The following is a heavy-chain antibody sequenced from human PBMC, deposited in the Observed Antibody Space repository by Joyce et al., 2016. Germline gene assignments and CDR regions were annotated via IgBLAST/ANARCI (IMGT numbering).Heavy chain of an antibody. CDR2: INTDGSST. D-gene: IGHD6-6*01. CDR1: GFSFSGYW. CDR3: VRGISARPGGPNWFDP. V-gene: IGHV3-74*01. J-gene: IGHJ5*02. Sequence: EVQLVESGGGLVQPGGSLRLSCAASGFSFSGYWIHWVRQAPGKGLVWVSRINTDGSSTRCAESVKGRFTISRDNAKNTLYLQMNSLRAEDTAVYYCVRGISARPGGPNWFDPWGQGTLVTVSS.